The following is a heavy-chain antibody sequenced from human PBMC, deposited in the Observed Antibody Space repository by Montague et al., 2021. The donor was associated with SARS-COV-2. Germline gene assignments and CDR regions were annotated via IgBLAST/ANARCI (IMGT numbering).Heavy chain of an antibody. D-gene: IGHD3-10*01. CDR2: TIYTGSAWYN. Sequence: CAIPGDSVSTYGVAWDWIRQAPSRGLEWLGMTIYTGSAWYNEYAESVKGRITVNPDTPKNQFSLHLTSVTPEDTAVYYCARHSYRTFDFWGQGTLVTVSS. V-gene: IGHV6-1*01. CDR1: GDSVSTYGVA. J-gene: IGHJ4*02. CDR3: ARHSYRTFDF.